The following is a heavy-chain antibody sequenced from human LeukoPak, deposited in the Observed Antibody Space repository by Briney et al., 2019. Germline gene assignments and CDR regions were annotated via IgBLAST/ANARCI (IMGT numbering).Heavy chain of an antibody. CDR3: AKGQGGYSSGFDY. Sequence: GGSLRLSCAASGFTFDDYAMHWVRQAPGKGLEWVSGISWNSGSIGYADSVKGRFTISRDNAKNSLYLQMNSLRAEDTALYYCAKGQGGYSSGFDYWGRGTLVTVSS. J-gene: IGHJ4*02. D-gene: IGHD6-19*01. CDR2: ISWNSGSI. CDR1: GFTFDDYA. V-gene: IGHV3-9*01.